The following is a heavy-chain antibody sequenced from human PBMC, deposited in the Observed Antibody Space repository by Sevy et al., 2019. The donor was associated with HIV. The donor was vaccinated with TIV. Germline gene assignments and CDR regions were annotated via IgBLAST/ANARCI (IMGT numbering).Heavy chain of an antibody. D-gene: IGHD6-13*01. CDR1: GFTFSSYS. CDR3: ARGIAAAGTVYYYYGMDV. V-gene: IGHV3-48*01. CDR2: ISSSSSTI. Sequence: RGSLRLSCAASGFTFSSYSMNWVRQAPGKGLEWVSYISSSSSTIYYADSVKGRFTISRDNAKNSLYLQMNSLRAEDTAVYYCARGIAAAGTVYYYYGMDVWGQGTTVTVSS. J-gene: IGHJ6*02.